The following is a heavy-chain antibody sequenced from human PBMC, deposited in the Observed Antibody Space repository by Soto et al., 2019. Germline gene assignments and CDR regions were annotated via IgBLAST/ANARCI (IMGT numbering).Heavy chain of an antibody. D-gene: IGHD2-8*01. V-gene: IGHV3-72*01. CDR2: TATKADSFTT. Sequence: GGSLRLSCAASGFTFSDHYMEWVRQAPGKGLEWVGRTATKADSFTTGYAASVKGRFTVSRDDSKNSLYLQMNSLKTEDTAVYYCARGYCTSHTCPGAHYHLDVWGRGTTVTVSS. CDR3: ARGYCTSHTCPGAHYHLDV. J-gene: IGHJ6*02. CDR1: GFTFSDHY.